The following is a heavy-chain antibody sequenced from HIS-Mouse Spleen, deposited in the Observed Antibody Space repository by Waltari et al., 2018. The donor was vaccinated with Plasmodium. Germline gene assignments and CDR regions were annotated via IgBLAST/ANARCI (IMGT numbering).Heavy chain of an antibody. D-gene: IGHD6-6*01. CDR2: IDWDDDK. Sequence: QVTLRESGPALVKPTQTLTLTCTFSGFSLSTSGMCVSWIRQPPGKALEWLARIDWDDDKYYRPTLKTRLTLPKDTPKNQVVLKMTKMDPGDTATYYCARHKKRGQLVRGYFDYWGQGTLVTVSS. CDR3: ARHKKRGQLVRGYFDY. J-gene: IGHJ4*02. CDR1: GFSLSTSGMC. V-gene: IGHV2-70*15.